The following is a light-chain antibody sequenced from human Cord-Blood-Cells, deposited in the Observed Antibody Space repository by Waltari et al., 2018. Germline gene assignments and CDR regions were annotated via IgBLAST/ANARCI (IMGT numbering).Light chain of an antibody. CDR2: STS. CDR1: TGAVTSGYY. Sequence: QTVVTQEPSPTVSPGGTVTLTCASSTGAVTSGYYPNWFQQKPGQAPRALIYSTSNNHSWTPARFSGSLLGGKAALTLSGVQPEDEAEYYCLLYYGGAQVFGGGTKLTVL. V-gene: IGLV7-43*01. J-gene: IGLJ3*02. CDR3: LLYYGGAQV.